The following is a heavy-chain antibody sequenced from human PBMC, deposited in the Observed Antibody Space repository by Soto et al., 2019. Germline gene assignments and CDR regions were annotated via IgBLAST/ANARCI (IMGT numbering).Heavy chain of an antibody. D-gene: IGHD3-9*01. J-gene: IGHJ6*02. Sequence: QVQLVQSGAEVKKPGASVKVSCKASGGTFSSYAITWVRQSPGQGLEWMGGIIPIFDTVNYPQKFQGRITITADESTSTAYMDLRSLRPGDTAVYYCAREILTGYSGPYQYGMDVWGQGTTVTVSS. CDR1: GGTFSSYA. CDR2: IIPIFDTV. CDR3: AREILTGYSGPYQYGMDV. V-gene: IGHV1-69*12.